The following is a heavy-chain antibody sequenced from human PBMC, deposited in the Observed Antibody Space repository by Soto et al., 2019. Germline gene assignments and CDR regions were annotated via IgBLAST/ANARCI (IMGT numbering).Heavy chain of an antibody. CDR2: IIPIFGTA. CDR1: GGTFSSYA. Sequence: ASVKVSCNASGGTFSSYAISWVRQAPGQGLEWMGGIIPIFGTANYAQKFQGRVTITADESTSTAYMELSSLRSEDTAVYYCFNWGYIWNLIPRSDAFDIRGQGRIVTVSS. CDR3: FNWGYIWNLIPRSDAFDI. V-gene: IGHV1-69*13. J-gene: IGHJ3*02. D-gene: IGHD1-20*01.